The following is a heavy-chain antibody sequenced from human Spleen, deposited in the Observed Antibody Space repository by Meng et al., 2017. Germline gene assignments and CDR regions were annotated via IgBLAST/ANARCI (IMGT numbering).Heavy chain of an antibody. J-gene: IGHJ6*02. CDR2: IRSKAYGGTT. CDR3: TRDTRSSSWYRYYYYGMDV. D-gene: IGHD6-13*01. V-gene: IGHV3-49*04. CDR1: GFTFSTYA. Sequence: GGSLRLSCAASGFTFSTYAMTWVRQAPGKGLEWVGFIRSKAYGGTTEYAASVKGRFTISRDDSKSIAYLQMNSLKTEDTAVYYCTRDTRSSSWYRYYYYGMDVWGQGTTVTVSS.